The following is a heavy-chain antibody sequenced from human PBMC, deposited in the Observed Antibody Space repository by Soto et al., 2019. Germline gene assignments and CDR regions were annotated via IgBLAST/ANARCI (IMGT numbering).Heavy chain of an antibody. J-gene: IGHJ4*02. Sequence: EVHLSESGGDLVRPGGSLRLSCVASGFDFYLYTMNWVRQAPGKGLEWVSGIYGNGAETFHADSVKGRFTISRDNTRNTVYLQVNSLRDEDTAVYYCAKDKQPDGIWDIDWWGQGTRVTVS. D-gene: IGHD1-1*01. V-gene: IGHV3-23*01. CDR3: AKDKQPDGIWDIDW. CDR2: IYGNGAET. CDR1: GFDFYLYT.